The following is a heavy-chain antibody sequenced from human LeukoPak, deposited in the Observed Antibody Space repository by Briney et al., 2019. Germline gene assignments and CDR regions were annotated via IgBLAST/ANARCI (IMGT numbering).Heavy chain of an antibody. Sequence: PGGSLRLSCAASGFTFSSYSMNWVRQAPGKGLECVSSISSSSSYIYYADSVKGRFTISRDNAKNSLYLQMNSLRAEDTAVYYCAREQFPMDYDSSGYPDYWGQGTLVTVSS. CDR3: AREQFPMDYDSSGYPDY. D-gene: IGHD3-22*01. CDR2: ISSSSSYI. CDR1: GFTFSSYS. V-gene: IGHV3-21*01. J-gene: IGHJ4*02.